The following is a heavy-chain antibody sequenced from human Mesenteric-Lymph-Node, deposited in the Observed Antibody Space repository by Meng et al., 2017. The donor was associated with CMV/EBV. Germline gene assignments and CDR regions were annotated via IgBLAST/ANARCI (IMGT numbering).Heavy chain of an antibody. CDR1: YSFTSYW. V-gene: IGHV5-51*01. J-gene: IGHJ4*02. CDR3: ARGETTVTTPTPYYFDY. CDR2: IYPGDSDT. Sequence: YSFTSYWIGWVRQMPGKGLEWMGIIYPGDSDTRYSPSFQGQVTISADKSISTAYLQWSSLKASDTAMYYCARGETTVTTPTPYYFDYWGQGTLVTVSS. D-gene: IGHD4-17*01.